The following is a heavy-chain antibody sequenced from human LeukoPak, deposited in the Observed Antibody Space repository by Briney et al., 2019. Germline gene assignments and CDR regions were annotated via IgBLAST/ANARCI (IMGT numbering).Heavy chain of an antibody. Sequence: PSETLSLTCTVSGGSISRDYWSWIRQPPGKGLEWIGYIYYTGRTDYNPSLKSRVTISVDTSKNQFSLKLSSVTAADTAVYYCARAVGASFRFSYYYYYIDVWGKGTTVTVSS. J-gene: IGHJ6*03. CDR1: GGSISRDY. CDR2: IYYTGRT. CDR3: ARAVGASFRFSYYYYYIDV. D-gene: IGHD1-26*01. V-gene: IGHV4-59*01.